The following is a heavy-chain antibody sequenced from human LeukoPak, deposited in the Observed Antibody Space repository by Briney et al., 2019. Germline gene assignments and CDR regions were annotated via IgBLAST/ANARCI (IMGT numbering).Heavy chain of an antibody. CDR3: ARDRRNGGNSGVGDYYYYGMDV. J-gene: IGHJ6*02. CDR2: IYYSGST. D-gene: IGHD4-23*01. CDR1: GGSISSGGYY. Sequence: PSETLSLTCTVSGGSISSGGYYWSWIRQHPGKGLEWIGYIYYSGSTYYNPSLKSRVTISVDRSKNQFSLKLSSVTAADTAVYYCARDRRNGGNSGVGDYYYYGMDVWGQGTTVTVSS. V-gene: IGHV4-31*03.